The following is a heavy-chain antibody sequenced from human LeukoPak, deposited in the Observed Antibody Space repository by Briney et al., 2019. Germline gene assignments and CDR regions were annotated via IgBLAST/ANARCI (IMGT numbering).Heavy chain of an antibody. CDR1: GFNFRTAW. CDR3: GGRRV. CDR2: VRSKSVAGTM. D-gene: IGHD3-16*01. V-gene: IGHV3-15*01. Sequence: KPGGSLRLSCTASGFNFRTAWMSWARQAPGKGLEWVGRVRSKSVAGTMDYAAHVEGRFTISRDDSKNMVYLDMNSLKTEDTAVYYCGGRRVWGNGTVVTVSS. J-gene: IGHJ6*04.